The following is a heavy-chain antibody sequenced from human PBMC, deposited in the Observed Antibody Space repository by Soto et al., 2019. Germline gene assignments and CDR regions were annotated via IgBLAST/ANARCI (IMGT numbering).Heavy chain of an antibody. D-gene: IGHD3-10*01. CDR2: ISSSGLTT. CDR1: GFNFRMYE. Sequence: GSLRLSCQASGFNFRMYEIHWVRKAPGKGLEWFSYISSSGLTTYYADFAEGRFTISRDNAKDSLYLHLNSPRVGDTAVYYCARYGTRGDWWGLGTQVTVYS. CDR3: ARYGTRGDW. J-gene: IGHJ5*01. V-gene: IGHV3-48*03.